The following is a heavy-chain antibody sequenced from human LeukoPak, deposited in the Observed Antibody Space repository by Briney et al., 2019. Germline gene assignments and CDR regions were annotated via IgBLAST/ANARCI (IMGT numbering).Heavy chain of an antibody. J-gene: IGHJ4*02. CDR2: VNHSGST. CDR1: GESFSGYY. CDR3: ARRPRNSGSYDGPSGLDY. V-gene: IGHV4-34*01. D-gene: IGHD1-26*01. Sequence: SETLSLTCAVYGESFSGYYWSWIRQPPGKGLEWIGEVNHSGSTNYNPSLKSRVTISVDTSKNQFSLNLSSVTAADTAMYYCARRPRNSGSYDGPSGLDYWGQGTLVTVSS.